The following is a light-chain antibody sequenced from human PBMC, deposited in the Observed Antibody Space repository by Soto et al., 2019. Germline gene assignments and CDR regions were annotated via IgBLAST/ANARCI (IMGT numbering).Light chain of an antibody. CDR2: DAS. V-gene: IGKV3-11*01. CDR1: QSVSSY. Sequence: EIVLTQSPATLSLSTGEGATLSCRASQSVSSYLAWYQQKPGQAPRLLIYDASNRATGIPARFSGSGSGTDFTLTISSLEPEDFAIYYCLQRSNWPITFGQGTRLEIK. CDR3: LQRSNWPIT. J-gene: IGKJ5*01.